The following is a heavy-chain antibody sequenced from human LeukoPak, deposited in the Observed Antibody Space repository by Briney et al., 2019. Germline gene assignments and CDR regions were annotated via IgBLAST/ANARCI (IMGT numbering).Heavy chain of an antibody. Sequence: ATVKVSRKASGFPFTRYDINWVRQTSAQGLEWMGWMNPSTGNAGYAQKFQGRVTMTRETSTSTAYMELRDLRSEDTAVYYCVRDGEGVGISVNYWFDPWGQGTLVTVSS. D-gene: IGHD3-10*01. CDR3: VRDGEGVGISVNYWFDP. V-gene: IGHV1-8*01. J-gene: IGHJ5*02. CDR1: GFPFTRYD. CDR2: MNPSTGNA.